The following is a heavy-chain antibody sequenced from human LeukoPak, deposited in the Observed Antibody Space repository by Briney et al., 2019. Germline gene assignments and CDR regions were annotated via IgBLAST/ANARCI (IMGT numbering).Heavy chain of an antibody. CDR1: GYTFTSYY. D-gene: IGHD6-19*01. Sequence: ASVKVSCKASGYTFTSYYMHWVRQAPGQGLEWMGIINPSGGSTSYAQKFQGRVTMTRDMSTSTVYMELSSLRSEDTAVYYCARAVAGFRYYFDYWGQGTLVTVSP. CDR2: INPSGGST. J-gene: IGHJ4*02. V-gene: IGHV1-46*01. CDR3: ARAVAGFRYYFDY.